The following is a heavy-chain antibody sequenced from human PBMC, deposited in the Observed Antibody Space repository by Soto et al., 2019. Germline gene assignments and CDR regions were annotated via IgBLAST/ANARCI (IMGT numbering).Heavy chain of an antibody. CDR2: IWHDGSNK. CDR1: GFTFNNYG. D-gene: IGHD1-26*01. J-gene: IGHJ4*02. CDR3: AKDGGGSPLGEY. V-gene: IGHV3-30*02. Sequence: GGSLRLSCAASGFTFNNYGMHWVRQAPGKGLEWVALIWHDGSNKGYADSVKGRFTISRDNSKNTLYLQMNSLRAEDTAVYYCAKDGGGSPLGEYWGQGTLVTVSS.